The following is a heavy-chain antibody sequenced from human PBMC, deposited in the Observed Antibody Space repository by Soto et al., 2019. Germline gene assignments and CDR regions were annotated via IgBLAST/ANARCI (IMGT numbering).Heavy chain of an antibody. D-gene: IGHD4-17*01. J-gene: IGHJ6*02. V-gene: IGHV5-10-1*01. Sequence: RGSLKISCKGPGYSFTSYWISWVRQMPGKGLEWMGRIDPSDSYTNCSPSFQGHVTISADKSISTAYLQWSSLKASDTAMYYCARYGVQTKQNYYYYYGMDVWGQGTTVTVSS. CDR1: GYSFTSYW. CDR2: IDPSDSYT. CDR3: ARYGVQTKQNYYYYYGMDV.